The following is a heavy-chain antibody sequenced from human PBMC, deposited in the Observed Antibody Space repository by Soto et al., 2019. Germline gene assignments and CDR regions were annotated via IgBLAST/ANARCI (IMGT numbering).Heavy chain of an antibody. CDR2: ISSSGSTI. V-gene: IGHV3-48*03. CDR1: GFTFSSYE. D-gene: IGHD3-3*01. CDR3: ARKLRFLAYFDY. Sequence: EVQLVESGGGLVQPGGSLRLSCAASGFTFSSYEMNWVRQAPGKGLEWVSYISSSGSTIYYADSVKGRFTISRDKAKNSLYLQMNSLRAEDTAVYYCARKLRFLAYFDYWGQGTLVTVSS. J-gene: IGHJ4*02.